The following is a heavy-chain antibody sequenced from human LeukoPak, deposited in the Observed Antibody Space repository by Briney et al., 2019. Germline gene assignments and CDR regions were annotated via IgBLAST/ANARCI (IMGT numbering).Heavy chain of an antibody. Sequence: GASVKVSCKASGYTFTSYGISWVRQAPGQGLEWMGWISAYNGNTNYAQKLQGRVTMTTDTSTSTAYMELRSLRSDDTAVYYCARDQGYDSSGYYYVFFPTRPTDDAFDIWGQGTMVTVSS. CDR3: ARDQGYDSSGYYYVFFPTRPTDDAFDI. CDR2: ISAYNGNT. J-gene: IGHJ3*02. V-gene: IGHV1-18*01. D-gene: IGHD3-22*01. CDR1: GYTFTSYG.